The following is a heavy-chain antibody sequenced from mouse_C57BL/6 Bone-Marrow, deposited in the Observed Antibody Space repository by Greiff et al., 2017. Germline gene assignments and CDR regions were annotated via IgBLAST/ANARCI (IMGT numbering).Heavy chain of an antibody. J-gene: IGHJ3*01. D-gene: IGHD3-2*02. CDR2: INYDGSST. CDR3: ARGDSSGFAY. Sequence: EVQLQESEGGLVQPGSSMKLSCTASGFTFSDYYMAWVRQVPEKGLEWVANINYDGSSTYYLDSLKSRFIISRDNAKNILYLQMSSLKSEDTATYYCARGDSSGFAYWGQGTLVTVSA. CDR1: GFTFSDYY. V-gene: IGHV5-16*01.